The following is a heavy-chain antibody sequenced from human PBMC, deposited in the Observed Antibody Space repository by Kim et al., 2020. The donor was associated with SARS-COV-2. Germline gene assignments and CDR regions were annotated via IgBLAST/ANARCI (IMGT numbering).Heavy chain of an antibody. CDR1: GGSISGNS. Sequence: SETLSLTCNVSGGSISGNSWSWIRQPPGKGLEWIGYMHSTGHTSHNPSLKSRVAISIDTSKNQFSLRLKYVTAADTALYFCARSLGSSSGWPDYFDYWGQGTLVTVSS. V-gene: IGHV4-4*08. CDR2: MHSTGHT. J-gene: IGHJ4*02. CDR3: ARSLGSSSGWPDYFDY. D-gene: IGHD6-6*01.